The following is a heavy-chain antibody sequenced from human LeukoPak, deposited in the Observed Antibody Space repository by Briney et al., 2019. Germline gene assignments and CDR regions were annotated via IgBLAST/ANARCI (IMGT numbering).Heavy chain of an antibody. CDR3: ARRTYYYDSSGYYFDY. D-gene: IGHD3-22*01. J-gene: IGHJ4*02. CDR2: IYYSGST. Sequence: SETLSLTCTVSGGSVSSGSYYWSWIRQPPGTGLEWIGYIYYSGSTNYNPSLKSRVTISVDTSKNQFSLKLSSVTAADTAVYYCARRTYYYDSSGYYFDYWGQGTLVTVSS. CDR1: GGSVSSGSYY. V-gene: IGHV4-61*01.